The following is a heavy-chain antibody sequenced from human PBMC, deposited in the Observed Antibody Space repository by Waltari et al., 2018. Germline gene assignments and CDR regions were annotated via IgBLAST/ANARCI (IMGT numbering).Heavy chain of an antibody. D-gene: IGHD3-10*01. CDR2: IYYSGST. J-gene: IGHJ3*02. V-gene: IGHV4-31*03. CDR1: GGSISSGGYY. Sequence: QVQLQESGPGLVKPSQTLSLTCTVSGGSISSGGYYWSWIRQHPGKGLEWIGYIYYSGSTYYNPSLKRRVTIAVDTSKNQFALQLSSVTAADTAVYYCARDPHITMVHDIWGQGTMVTVSS. CDR3: ARDPHITMVHDI.